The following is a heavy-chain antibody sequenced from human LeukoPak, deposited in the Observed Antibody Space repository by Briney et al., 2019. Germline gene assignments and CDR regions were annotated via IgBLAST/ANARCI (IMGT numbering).Heavy chain of an antibody. Sequence: SETLSLTCTVSGGSISSSSYYWGWIRQPPGKGLEWIGSIYYSGSTYYNPSLKSRVTISVDTSKNQFSLKLSSVTAADTAVYYCARGYGDSSYWGQGTLVTVSS. D-gene: IGHD4-17*01. V-gene: IGHV4-39*07. J-gene: IGHJ4*02. CDR2: IYYSGST. CDR3: ARGYGDSSY. CDR1: GGSISSSSYY.